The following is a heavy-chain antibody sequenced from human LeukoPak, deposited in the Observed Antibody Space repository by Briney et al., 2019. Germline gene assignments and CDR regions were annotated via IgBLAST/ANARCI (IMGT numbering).Heavy chain of an antibody. Sequence: GGSLRLSCAASGFTFSSYWMSWVRQAPGKGLEWVANIKQDGSEKYYVDSVKGRFTISRDNAKNSLYLQMNSLRAEDTAVYYCAREGIRRGPCYFDYWGQGTLVTVSS. CDR2: IKQDGSEK. D-gene: IGHD5-12*01. J-gene: IGHJ4*02. CDR3: AREGIRRGPCYFDY. V-gene: IGHV3-7*01. CDR1: GFTFSSYW.